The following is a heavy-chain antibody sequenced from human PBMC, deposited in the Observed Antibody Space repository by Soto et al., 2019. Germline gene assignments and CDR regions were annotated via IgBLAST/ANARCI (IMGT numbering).Heavy chain of an antibody. J-gene: IGHJ5*02. V-gene: IGHV3-48*01. D-gene: IGHD3-10*01. Sequence: GGSLRLSCAASGFTFSSYSMNWVRQAPGKELEWVSYISSSSSTIYYADSVKGRFTISRDNAKNSLYLQMNSLRAEDTAVYYCASSYYGSGSHPWFDPWGQGTLVTVSS. CDR2: ISSSSSTI. CDR3: ASSYYGSGSHPWFDP. CDR1: GFTFSSYS.